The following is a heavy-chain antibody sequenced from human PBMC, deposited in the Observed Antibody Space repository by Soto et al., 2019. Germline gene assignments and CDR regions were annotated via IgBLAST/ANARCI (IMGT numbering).Heavy chain of an antibody. D-gene: IGHD1-1*01. CDR2: IIPIFGVT. Sequence: QVQLVQSGAEVKKPGSSVKVSCTASGGTFSSYTITWVRQAPGQGLEWLGRIIPIFGVTNYAQKFQDRVTITADRSTTTAYMELSRLRSEDTAVYYCVRDWESTTQTWGFGDSWGQGTLFTVSS. J-gene: IGHJ4*02. V-gene: IGHV1-69*08. CDR3: VRDWESTTQTWGFGDS. CDR1: GGTFSSYT.